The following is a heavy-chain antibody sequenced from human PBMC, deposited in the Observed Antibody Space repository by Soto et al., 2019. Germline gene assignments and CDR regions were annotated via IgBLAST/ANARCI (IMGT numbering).Heavy chain of an antibody. J-gene: IGHJ4*02. Sequence: EVQRVESGGGLVQPGGSLRLSCAASGFTFSSYEMHWVRQAPGKGLEWVSYIRSSGSTIYYADSVKGRFTISRDNAKNSLYLQMNSLRAEDTAVYYCAGDGYNPYYFDYWGQGPLVTVSS. D-gene: IGHD5-12*01. CDR1: GFTFSSYE. CDR3: AGDGYNPYYFDY. V-gene: IGHV3-48*03. CDR2: IRSSGSTI.